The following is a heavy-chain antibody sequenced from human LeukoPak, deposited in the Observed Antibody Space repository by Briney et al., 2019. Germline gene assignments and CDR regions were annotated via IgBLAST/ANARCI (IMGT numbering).Heavy chain of an antibody. CDR2: IYSGGST. CDR3: ARGTIIAH. Sequence: GESLRLSCAASGFTISSNYRSWVRQAPGKGLEWVSVIYSGGSTYYADSVKGRFTISRDNSKNTLYLQMNSLRAADTAVYYCARGTIIAHWGQGTLVTVSS. D-gene: IGHD2-21*01. J-gene: IGHJ4*02. V-gene: IGHV3-53*01. CDR1: GFTISSNY.